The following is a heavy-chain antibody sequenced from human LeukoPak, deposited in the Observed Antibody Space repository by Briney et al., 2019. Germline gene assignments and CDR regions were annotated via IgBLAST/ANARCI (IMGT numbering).Heavy chain of an antibody. CDR2: IYYSGST. CDR1: GGSISSSNYY. D-gene: IGHD1-26*01. Sequence: SETLSLTCTVSGGSISSSNYYWGWIRQPPGKGLEWIGSIYYSGSTYYNPSLKSRVTISVDKSKNQFSLKLSSVTAADTAVYYCARDPSVGRSHAFDIWGQGTMVTVSS. J-gene: IGHJ3*02. CDR3: ARDPSVGRSHAFDI. V-gene: IGHV4-39*07.